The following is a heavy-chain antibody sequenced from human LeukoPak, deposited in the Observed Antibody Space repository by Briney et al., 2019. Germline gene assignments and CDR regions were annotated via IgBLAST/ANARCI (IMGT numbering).Heavy chain of an antibody. J-gene: IGHJ3*02. CDR3: AKRLWESKGLDPFDI. CDR1: GFTFSSYT. CDR2: ITSNSNYM. Sequence: PGGSLRLSCAASGFTFSSYTMNWVRQAPGKGLEWVSSITSNSNYMYYADSVKGRFSISRDNSKNTLYLQMNSLRADDTALYYCAKRLWESKGLDPFDIWGQGTMVTVSS. V-gene: IGHV3-21*04. D-gene: IGHD5-18*01.